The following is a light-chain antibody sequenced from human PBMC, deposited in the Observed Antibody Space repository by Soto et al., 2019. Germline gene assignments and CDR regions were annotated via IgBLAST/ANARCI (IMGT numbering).Light chain of an antibody. Sequence: IHLTQSPSSLSASVGYRFTITCGASQGINSFLAWYQQKPGKAPKLLIYAASTLQSGVPSRYRGSGSGTDFTLTISSLQPEDFATYYCQQLERYPSTFGGGTKVDIK. V-gene: IGKV1-9*01. CDR2: AAS. CDR3: QQLERYPST. J-gene: IGKJ4*01. CDR1: QGINSF.